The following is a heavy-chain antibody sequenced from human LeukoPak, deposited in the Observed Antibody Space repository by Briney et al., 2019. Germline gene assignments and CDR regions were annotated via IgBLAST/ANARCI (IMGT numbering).Heavy chain of an antibody. V-gene: IGHV3-21*01. CDR3: AREISRIRTFDY. CDR2: ISSSSSYI. J-gene: IGHJ4*02. Sequence: GGSLRLSCAASGFTFSSYSMNWVRQAPGKGLEWVSSISSSSSYIYYADSVKGRFTISRDNAKNSLYLQMNSLRAEDTAVYYCAREISRIRTFDYWGQGTLVTVSS. CDR1: GFTFSSYS. D-gene: IGHD5-18*01.